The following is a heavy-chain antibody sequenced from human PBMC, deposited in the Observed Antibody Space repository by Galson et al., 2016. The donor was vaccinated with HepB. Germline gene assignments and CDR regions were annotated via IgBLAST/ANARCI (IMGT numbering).Heavy chain of an antibody. Sequence: SLRLSCAASGLTFSRYTMHWVRQSPGKGLEWVVAISYDGAIKNYGDSVKGRFTISRDNAKSTLFLQMISLRPEDTAVYYCTKEGTGSYTSPHDSFDVWGQGTMVSVSS. D-gene: IGHD1-1*01. CDR3: TKEGTGSYTSPHDSFDV. J-gene: IGHJ3*01. CDR2: ISYDGAIK. V-gene: IGHV3-30-3*01. CDR1: GLTFSRYT.